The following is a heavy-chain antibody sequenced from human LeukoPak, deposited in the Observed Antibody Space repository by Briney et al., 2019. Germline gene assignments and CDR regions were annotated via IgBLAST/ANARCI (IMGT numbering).Heavy chain of an antibody. D-gene: IGHD2-15*01. CDR3: ARSRRYCSGGSCYSENNWFDP. CDR2: INPNSGGT. J-gene: IGHJ5*02. V-gene: IGHV1-2*02. Sequence: ASVKVSCKASGYTITGYYMHWVRQAPGQGLEWMGWINPNSGGTNYAQKFQGRVTMTRDTSISTAYMELSRLRSDDTAVYYCARSRRYCSGGSCYSENNWFDPWGQGTLVTVSS. CDR1: GYTITGYY.